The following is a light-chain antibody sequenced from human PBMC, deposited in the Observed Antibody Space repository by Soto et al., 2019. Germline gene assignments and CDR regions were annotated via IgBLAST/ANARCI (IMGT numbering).Light chain of an antibody. CDR2: AAS. CDR1: QGISSW. J-gene: IGKJ5*01. Sequence: ITQSRSSVSASVGDSAAVTCXASQGISSWLAWYQQKPGKAPKLLIYAASSLQSGVPSRFSGSGSGTDFTLTISSLQLEDFATYYCQQANSFHFTCGQGTRLEI. CDR3: QQANSFHFT. V-gene: IGKV1D-12*01.